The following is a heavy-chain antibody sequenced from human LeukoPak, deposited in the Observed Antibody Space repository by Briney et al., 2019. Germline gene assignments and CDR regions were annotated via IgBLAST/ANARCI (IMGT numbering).Heavy chain of an antibody. CDR2: IYYSGDT. Sequence: SETLSLACTVSDGAIAGYSWSWIRQPPGKGLEWIGYIYYSGDTNYNPSLQSRVAVSVDTSKNQFSLKLTSVTAADTAVYYCVRGPYGSGISNWFDPWGQGTLVIVSS. J-gene: IGHJ5*02. V-gene: IGHV4-59*01. CDR1: DGAIAGYS. D-gene: IGHD3-10*01. CDR3: VRGPYGSGISNWFDP.